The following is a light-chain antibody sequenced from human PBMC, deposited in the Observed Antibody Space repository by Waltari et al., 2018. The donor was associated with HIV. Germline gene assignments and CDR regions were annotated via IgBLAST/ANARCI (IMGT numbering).Light chain of an antibody. CDR3: SSYAGINPVI. J-gene: IGLJ2*01. V-gene: IGLV2-8*01. Sequence: QSALTQPPSASGSLGQSVTISCTGSSSDVGRYDYVSWYQQHPGKAPKLLIFEVNKRPSGVPDRLSGSKSGNTASLTVSGLQAEDEAEYSCSSYAGINPVIFGGGTTLTVL. CDR1: SSDVGRYDY. CDR2: EVN.